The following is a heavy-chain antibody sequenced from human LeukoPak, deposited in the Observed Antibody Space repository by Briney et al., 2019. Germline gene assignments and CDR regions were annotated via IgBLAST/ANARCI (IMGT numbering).Heavy chain of an antibody. CDR3: ARGEETSSTSCCLHDY. CDR1: GYTFTSYA. D-gene: IGHD2-2*01. V-gene: IGHV1-3*01. Sequence: ASVKVSCKASGYTFTSYAMHWVRQAPGQRLEWMGWISAGNGNTKYSQKFQGRVTITRDTSASTAYMELSSLRSEDTAVYYCARGEETSSTSCCLHDYWGQGTLVTVSS. J-gene: IGHJ4*02. CDR2: ISAGNGNT.